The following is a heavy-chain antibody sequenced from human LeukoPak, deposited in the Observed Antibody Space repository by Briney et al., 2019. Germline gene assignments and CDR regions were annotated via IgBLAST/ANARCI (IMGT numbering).Heavy chain of an antibody. Sequence: GGSLRLSCAASGFTFSSYSMNWVRQAPGKGLEWVSSIGSRSTSIYYADSVKGRFTISRDNSKNTLYLQMNSLRAEDTAVYYCAKSREWLVPETDYWGQGTLVTVSS. CDR1: GFTFSSYS. J-gene: IGHJ4*02. D-gene: IGHD6-19*01. CDR2: IGSRSTSI. CDR3: AKSREWLVPETDY. V-gene: IGHV3-21*04.